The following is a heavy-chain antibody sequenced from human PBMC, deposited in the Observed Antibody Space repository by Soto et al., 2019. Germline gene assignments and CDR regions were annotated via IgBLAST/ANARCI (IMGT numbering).Heavy chain of an antibody. D-gene: IGHD3-3*01. CDR3: ASAATVYDFWSGYCPSYFDY. Sequence: QVQLVQSGAEVKKPGSSVKVSCKASGGPFSSYAISLVRQAPGHGLEWMGGIIPILGTANYAHKFQGRVTITADESTRPAYMELRSLRAEDTAVYYCASAATVYDFWSGYCPSYFDYWGQGTLVTVSS. J-gene: IGHJ4*02. CDR2: IIPILGTA. V-gene: IGHV1-69*01. CDR1: GGPFSSYA.